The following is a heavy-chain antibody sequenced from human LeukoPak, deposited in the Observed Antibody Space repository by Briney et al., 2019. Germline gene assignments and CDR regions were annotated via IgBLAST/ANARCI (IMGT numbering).Heavy chain of an antibody. D-gene: IGHD3-3*01. CDR2: ISGSGGST. J-gene: IGHJ4*02. CDR3: AKVALRFLEWLPFDY. V-gene: IGHV3-23*01. Sequence: GGSLRLSCAASGFTFSSYAMSWVRQAPGKGLEWVSAISGSGGSTYYADPVKGRFTISRDNSKNTLYLQMNSLRAEDTAVYYCAKVALRFLEWLPFDYWGQGTLVTVSS. CDR1: GFTFSSYA.